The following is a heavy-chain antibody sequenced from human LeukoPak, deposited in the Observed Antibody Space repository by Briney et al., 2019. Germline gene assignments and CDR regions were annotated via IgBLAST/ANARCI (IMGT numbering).Heavy chain of an antibody. CDR1: GFTFSSYS. CDR2: ISSSSSYI. J-gene: IGHJ4*02. CDR3: SRITSHSGY. D-gene: IGHD2-2*01. Sequence: GGSLRLSCAASGFTFSSYSMNWVRQAPGKGLEWVSSISSSSSYIYYAYSVKGRFTISRDNAKNPLYLPMSSPRAAATDEYSCSRITSHSGYWGQGTMVTVSS. V-gene: IGHV3-21*01.